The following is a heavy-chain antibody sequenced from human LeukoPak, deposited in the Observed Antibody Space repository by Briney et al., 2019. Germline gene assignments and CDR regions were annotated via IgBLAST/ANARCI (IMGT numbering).Heavy chain of an antibody. Sequence: SQTLSLTCAISGDSVSSNSAAWHWIRQSPSRGLECLGRTYYKSKWYNDYAVSVKSRLTINPDTSKNQFSLQLNSVTPEDTAMYYCAKDGPTGTIDYWGQGTLVTVSS. CDR3: AKDGPTGTIDY. CDR2: TYYKSKWYN. CDR1: GDSVSSNSAA. V-gene: IGHV6-1*01. J-gene: IGHJ4*02. D-gene: IGHD1/OR15-1a*01.